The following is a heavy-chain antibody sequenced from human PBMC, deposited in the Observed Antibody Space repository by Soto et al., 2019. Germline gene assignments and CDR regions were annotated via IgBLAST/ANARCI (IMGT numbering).Heavy chain of an antibody. Sequence: PGGSLRLSCAASGFTFSSYAMSWVRQAPGKGLEWVSAISGSGGSTYYADSVKGRFTISRDNSKNTLYLQMNSLRAEDTAVYYCAKDRRYFDWLGYYGMDVWGQGTTVT. D-gene: IGHD3-9*01. CDR3: AKDRRYFDWLGYYGMDV. CDR1: GFTFSSYA. V-gene: IGHV3-23*01. CDR2: ISGSGGST. J-gene: IGHJ6*02.